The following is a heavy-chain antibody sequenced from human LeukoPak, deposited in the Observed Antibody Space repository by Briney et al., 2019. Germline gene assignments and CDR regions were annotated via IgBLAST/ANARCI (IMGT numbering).Heavy chain of an antibody. Sequence: GGSLRLSCAASGFTFSTYAMGWVRQAPGKGLEWVSAISGSGDTTHYADSVKGRFTISRDNSKNTLYLQMNSLRAEDTAIYYCVREVPRFDYWGQGTLVTVSS. CDR2: ISGSGDTT. V-gene: IGHV3-23*01. CDR3: VREVPRFDY. J-gene: IGHJ4*02. D-gene: IGHD1-26*01. CDR1: GFTFSTYA.